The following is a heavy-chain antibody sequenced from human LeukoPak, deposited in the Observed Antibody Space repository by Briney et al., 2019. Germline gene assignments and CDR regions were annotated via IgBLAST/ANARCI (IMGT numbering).Heavy chain of an antibody. V-gene: IGHV4-34*01. CDR2: INNSGST. Sequence: PSETLSLTWAVYGASFSDSYWSWIRQSPEKGLEWIGEINNSGSTSYNPSLNSRVTMSVDRSKNQFSLRLTSVTAADTAVYYCARGRYGPRLGNWGQGTLVTVSS. J-gene: IGHJ4*02. D-gene: IGHD3-16*01. CDR1: GASFSDSY. CDR3: ARGRYGPRLGN.